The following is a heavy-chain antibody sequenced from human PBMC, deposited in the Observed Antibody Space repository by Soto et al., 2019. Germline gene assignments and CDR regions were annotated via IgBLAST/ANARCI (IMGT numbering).Heavy chain of an antibody. J-gene: IGHJ2*01. CDR1: GGTFSSYT. V-gene: IGHV1-69*04. CDR2: IIPILGIA. CDR3: AREGRYSGYEPSPYWYFDL. D-gene: IGHD5-12*01. Sequence: QVQLVHSGAEVKKPGSSVKVSCKASGGTFSSYTISWVRQAPGQGLEWMGRIIPILGIANYAQKFQGRVTITADKSTSTAYMELSSLRSEDTAVYYCAREGRYSGYEPSPYWYFDLWGRGTLVTVSS.